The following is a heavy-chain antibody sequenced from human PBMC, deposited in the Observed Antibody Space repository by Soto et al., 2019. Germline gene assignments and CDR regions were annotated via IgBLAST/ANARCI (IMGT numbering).Heavy chain of an antibody. J-gene: IGHJ4*02. CDR3: ARAQGDYDSGRMIYFDY. CDR1: GFNFSDYY. Sequence: QVQLVESGGGLVKPGGSLRLSCAASGFNFSDYYMSWIRQAPMKGMEWVSYISSSRSYTNYADSVKGRFTISRDNAKNSLYLQMNSLRAEDTAVYHCARAQGDYDSGRMIYFDYWGQGTLVTVSS. V-gene: IGHV3-11*06. CDR2: ISSSRSYT. D-gene: IGHD5-12*01.